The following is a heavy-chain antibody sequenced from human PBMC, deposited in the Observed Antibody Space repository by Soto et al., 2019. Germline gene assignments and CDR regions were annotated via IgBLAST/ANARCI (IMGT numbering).Heavy chain of an antibody. CDR3: ARDPCGGDCYDSPHYYYYYGMDV. J-gene: IGHJ6*02. V-gene: IGHV3-33*01. D-gene: IGHD2-21*02. Sequence: GGSPRLSCAASGFSFSNYAMHWVRQAPGNGLEWVAFIWYDGSNKNYADSVKGRFTISRDNSKTTLYLEMNSLRAEDTAVYYCARDPCGGDCYDSPHYYYYYGMDVWGQGTTVTVSS. CDR1: GFSFSNYA. CDR2: IWYDGSNK.